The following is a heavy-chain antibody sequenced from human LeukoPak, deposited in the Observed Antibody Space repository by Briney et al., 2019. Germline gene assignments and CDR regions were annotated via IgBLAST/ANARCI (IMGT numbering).Heavy chain of an antibody. J-gene: IGHJ3*02. V-gene: IGHV1-46*01. CDR2: INPSGGST. D-gene: IGHD3-22*01. CDR3: ARDLPGDYYDSSGYYSALPDTFDI. Sequence: ASVKVSCKASGYTFTSYYMHWVRQAPGQGLEGMGIINPSGGSTSYAQKFQGRVTMTRDMSTSTVYMELSSLRSEHTAVYYSARDLPGDYYDSSGYYSALPDTFDIWGQGTMVTVSS. CDR1: GYTFTSYY.